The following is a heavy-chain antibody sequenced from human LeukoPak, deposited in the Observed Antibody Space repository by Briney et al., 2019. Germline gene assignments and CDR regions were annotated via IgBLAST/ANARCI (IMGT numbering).Heavy chain of an antibody. CDR2: IRYDGSNK. D-gene: IGHD6-19*01. V-gene: IGHV3-30*02. J-gene: IGHJ3*02. Sequence: PGGSLRLSCAASGFTFSSYGMHWVRQAPGKGLEWVAFIRYDGSNKYYADSVKGRFTISRDNSKNTLYLQMNSLRAEDTAVYYCANFPGYSSGWYLPYDAFDIWGQGTMVTVSS. CDR1: GFTFSSYG. CDR3: ANFPGYSSGWYLPYDAFDI.